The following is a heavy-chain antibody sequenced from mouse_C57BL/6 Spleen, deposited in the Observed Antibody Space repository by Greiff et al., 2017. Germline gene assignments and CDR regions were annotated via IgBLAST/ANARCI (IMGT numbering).Heavy chain of an antibody. J-gene: IGHJ3*01. CDR2: INPYNGGT. D-gene: IGHD2-5*01. CDR1: GYTFTDYY. V-gene: IGHV1-19*01. Sequence: DVQLQESGPVLVKPGASVKMSCKASGYTFTDYYMNWVKQSHGKSLEWIGVINPYNGGTSYNQKFKGKATLTVDKSSSTAYMELNSLTSEDSAVYYCARESYSNYVAWFAYWGQGTLVTVSA. CDR3: ARESYSNYVAWFAY.